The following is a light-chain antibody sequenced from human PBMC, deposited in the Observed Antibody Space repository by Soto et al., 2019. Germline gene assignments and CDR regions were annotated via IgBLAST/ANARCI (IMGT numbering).Light chain of an antibody. V-gene: IGKV1-33*01. J-gene: IGKJ2*01. CDR2: DAS. CDR1: QDISNY. Sequence: DIQMNQSPSSLSASVGDRVTITCQASQDISNYLNWYQQKPGKAPKLLIYDASNLETGVPSRFSGSGSGTDFTFTISSLHPEDIATYYCQQYDNLPYTLGQGTKLEIK. CDR3: QQYDNLPYT.